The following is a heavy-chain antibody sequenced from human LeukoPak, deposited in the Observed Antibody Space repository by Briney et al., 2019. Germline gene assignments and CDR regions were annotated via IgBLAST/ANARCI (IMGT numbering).Heavy chain of an antibody. CDR3: ARNIVVVPAATLYGMDV. J-gene: IGHJ6*02. Sequence: PSETLSLTCAVYGGSFSGYYWSWIRQPPGKGLEWIGEINHSGSTNYDPSLKSRVTISVDTSKNQFSLKLSSVTAADTAVYYCARNIVVVPAATLYGMDVWGQGTTVTVSS. D-gene: IGHD2-2*01. CDR2: INHSGST. V-gene: IGHV4-34*01. CDR1: GGSFSGYY.